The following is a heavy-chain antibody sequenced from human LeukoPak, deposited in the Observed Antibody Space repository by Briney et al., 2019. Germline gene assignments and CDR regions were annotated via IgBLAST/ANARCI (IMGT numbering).Heavy chain of an antibody. D-gene: IGHD3-10*01. J-gene: IGHJ6*02. CDR3: ARYYGSGRGYYGMDV. CDR1: GFTFSSYG. CDR2: IVYDGSNK. V-gene: IGHV3-30*03. Sequence: GGSLRLSCAASGFTFSSYGMHWVRQAPGKGLEWVALIVYDGSNKYDESSKHYAGSVKGRFTISRDNPKNTLYLQLNSLRAEDTAVYYCARYYGSGRGYYGMDVWGQGTTVTVSS.